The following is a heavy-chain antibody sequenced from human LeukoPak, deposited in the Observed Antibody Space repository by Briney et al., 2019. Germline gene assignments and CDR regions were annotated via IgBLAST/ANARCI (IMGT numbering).Heavy chain of an antibody. CDR2: MNPQSSMV. CDR3: ARIPQRVPHNWFDP. V-gene: IGHV1-8*01. CDR1: GYTFTSYD. J-gene: IGHJ5*02. Sequence: VASVKVSCKASGYTFTSYDINWVRQAAGQGLEWMGWMNPQSSMVGYAQKFQGRLTMTWDTSISTAYMELSSLTSDDMAVYYCARIPQRVPHNWFDPWGQGTLVTVSS. D-gene: IGHD2-2*01.